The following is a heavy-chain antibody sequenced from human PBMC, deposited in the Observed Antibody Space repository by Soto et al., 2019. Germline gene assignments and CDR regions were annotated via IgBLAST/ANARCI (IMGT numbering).Heavy chain of an antibody. D-gene: IGHD4-17*01. Sequence: QVQLVQSGAEVKKPGASVRVSCKASGYTFATYAITWVRQAPGQGLEWMGWISAYNVNTNYAQKLQGRVTMTTDTSTNTAYMELRRLRSDDTAVYYCARVSGDYGLYYFYGMDVWGQGTTVTVSS. CDR3: ARVSGDYGLYYFYGMDV. CDR2: ISAYNVNT. V-gene: IGHV1-18*01. J-gene: IGHJ6*02. CDR1: GYTFATYA.